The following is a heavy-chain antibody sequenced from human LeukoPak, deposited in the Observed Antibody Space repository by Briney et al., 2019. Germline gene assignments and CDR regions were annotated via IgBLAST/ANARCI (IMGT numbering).Heavy chain of an antibody. Sequence: MPSETLSLTCTVSGGSISSYYWSWVRQPPGKGLEWIGYIYYSGSTNYNPSLKSRVTISVDTSKNQFSLKLSSVTAADTAVYYCAREGSGWYIDYWGQGTLVTVSS. V-gene: IGHV4-59*01. CDR2: IYYSGST. J-gene: IGHJ4*02. CDR3: AREGSGWYIDY. CDR1: GGSISSYY. D-gene: IGHD6-19*01.